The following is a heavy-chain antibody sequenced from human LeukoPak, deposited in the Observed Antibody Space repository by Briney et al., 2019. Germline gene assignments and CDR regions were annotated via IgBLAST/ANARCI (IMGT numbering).Heavy chain of an antibody. Sequence: PSETLSLTCAVYGGSFSGYYWSWLRQPPGKGLEWIGEINHSGSTNYNPSLKSRVTISVDTSKNQFSLKLSPVTAADTAVYYCARIYSSSWYPAIDYWGQGTLVTVSS. J-gene: IGHJ4*02. CDR3: ARIYSSSWYPAIDY. CDR1: GGSFSGYY. V-gene: IGHV4-34*01. D-gene: IGHD6-13*01. CDR2: INHSGST.